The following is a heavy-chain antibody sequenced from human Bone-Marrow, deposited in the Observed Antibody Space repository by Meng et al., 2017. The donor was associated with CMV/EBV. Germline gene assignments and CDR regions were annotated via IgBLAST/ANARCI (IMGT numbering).Heavy chain of an antibody. D-gene: IGHD6-13*01. Sequence: ASVKVSCKASGYTFTGYYMHWVRQAPGQGLEWMGWINPNSGGTNYAQKFQGRVTMTRDTSISTAYMELSRLRSDDTAVYYWARDWWWQQLGYGMDVWGQGTTVTVSS. J-gene: IGHJ6*02. CDR2: INPNSGGT. CDR1: GYTFTGYY. CDR3: ARDWWWQQLGYGMDV. V-gene: IGHV1-2*02.